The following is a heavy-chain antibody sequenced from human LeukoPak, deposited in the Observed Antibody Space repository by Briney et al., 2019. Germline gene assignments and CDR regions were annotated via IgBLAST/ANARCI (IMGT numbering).Heavy chain of an antibody. CDR3: ARAYYYDSSGFYPGGDY. J-gene: IGHJ4*02. V-gene: IGHV1-46*01. D-gene: IGHD3-22*01. CDR1: GYTFTNYY. CDR2: INPGVGST. Sequence: ALVKVSCKASGYTFTNYYMYWVRQAPGQGLEWMGIINPGVGSTNYAQKFQGRVTMTRDTSTSTVYMELTSLRSDDTAVYYCARAYYYDSSGFYPGGDYWGQGTLVTVSS.